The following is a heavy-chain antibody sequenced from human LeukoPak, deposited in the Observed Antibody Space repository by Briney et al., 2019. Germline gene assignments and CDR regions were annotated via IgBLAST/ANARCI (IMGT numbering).Heavy chain of an antibody. J-gene: IGHJ3*02. CDR3: ARDYSSSSLAFDI. V-gene: IGHV3-21*01. CDR2: ISGSSSYI. D-gene: IGHD6-6*01. CDR1: GFTFSSYG. Sequence: GGTLRLSCATSGFTFSSYGMSWVRQAPGKGLEWVSAISGSSSYIYYADSVKGRFTISRDNAKNSLYLQMNSLRAEDTAVYYCARDYSSSSLAFDIWGQGTMVTVSS.